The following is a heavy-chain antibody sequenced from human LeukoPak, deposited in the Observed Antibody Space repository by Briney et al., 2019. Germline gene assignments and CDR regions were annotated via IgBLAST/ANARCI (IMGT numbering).Heavy chain of an antibody. D-gene: IGHD3-10*01. Sequence: PSETLSLTCTVSGGSISGYYWSWIRQPPGKGLEWIGEINHSGSTNYNPSLKSRVTISVDTSKNQFSLKLSSVTAADTAVYYCARGTITMVRGVITYYYYYGMDVWGQGTTVTVSS. CDR2: INHSGST. CDR1: GGSISGYY. V-gene: IGHV4-34*01. CDR3: ARGTITMVRGVITYYYYYGMDV. J-gene: IGHJ6*02.